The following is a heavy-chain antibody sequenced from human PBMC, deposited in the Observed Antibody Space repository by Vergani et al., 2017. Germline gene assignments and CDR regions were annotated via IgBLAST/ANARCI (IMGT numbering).Heavy chain of an antibody. CDR1: GFTFSNAW. J-gene: IGHJ5*02. V-gene: IGHV3-15*01. CDR2: IKSKTDGGTT. CDR3: AKFNYYGSGSRNGP. D-gene: IGHD3-10*01. Sequence: EVQLVESGGGLVKPGGSLRLSCAASGFTFSNAWMSWVRQAPGKGLEWVGRIKSKTDGGTTDYAAPVKGRFTISRDNSKNTLYLQMNSLRAEDTAVYYCAKFNYYGSGSRNGPWGQGTLVTVSS.